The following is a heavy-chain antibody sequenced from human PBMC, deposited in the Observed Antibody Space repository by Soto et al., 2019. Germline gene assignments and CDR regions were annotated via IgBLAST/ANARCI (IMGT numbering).Heavy chain of an antibody. CDR3: ARAPYYYDSSGYYPFDY. D-gene: IGHD3-22*01. J-gene: IGHJ4*02. Sequence: SETLSLTCTVSGGSISSGDYYWSWIRQPPGKGLEWIGYIYYSGSTYYNPSLKSRVTISVDTSKNQFSLKLSSVTAADTAVYYCARAPYYYDSSGYYPFDYWGQGTLVTVSS. CDR1: GGSISSGDYY. CDR2: IYYSGST. V-gene: IGHV4-30-4*01.